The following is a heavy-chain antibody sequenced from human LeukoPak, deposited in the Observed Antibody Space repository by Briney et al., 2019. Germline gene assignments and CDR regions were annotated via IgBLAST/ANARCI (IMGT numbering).Heavy chain of an antibody. CDR3: ARLSPYANYYDSSGPSYYFDY. Sequence: SGTLSLTCAVSGGSISSSNWWSWVRQPPGKGLEWIGEIYHSGSTNYNPSLKSRVTISVDKSKNQFSLKLSSVTAADTAVYYCARLSPYANYYDSSGPSYYFDYWGQGTLVTVSS. D-gene: IGHD3-22*01. V-gene: IGHV4-4*02. CDR2: IYHSGST. CDR1: GGSISSSNW. J-gene: IGHJ4*02.